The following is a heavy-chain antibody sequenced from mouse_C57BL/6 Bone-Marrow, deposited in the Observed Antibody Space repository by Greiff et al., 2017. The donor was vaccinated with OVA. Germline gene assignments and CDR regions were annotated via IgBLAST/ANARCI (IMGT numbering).Heavy chain of an antibody. CDR1: GYTFTDYY. Sequence: EVQLQQSGPELVKPGASVKISCKASGYTFTDYYMNWVKQSHGESLEWIGDINPNNGGTSYNQKFKGKATLTVDKSSSTAYMQLSSLTSEDSAVYYCAAFSDCWFAYWGQGTLVTVSA. J-gene: IGHJ3*01. V-gene: IGHV1-26*01. CDR3: AAFSDCWFAY. D-gene: IGHD6-2*01. CDR2: INPNNGGT.